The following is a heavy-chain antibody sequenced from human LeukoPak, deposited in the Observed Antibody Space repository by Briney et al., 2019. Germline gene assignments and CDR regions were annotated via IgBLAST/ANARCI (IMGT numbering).Heavy chain of an antibody. Sequence: GGSLRLSCAASGFTFSNYAMRWLRPPPPKGLEWVSAISGIGGSTYYADPLKGRFTISRDNSKNTLYMQVNSLRAEATALYYCAKDGIGGIYYDSSGYFDYWGQGTLVTVSS. D-gene: IGHD3-22*01. V-gene: IGHV3-23*01. CDR1: GFTFSNYA. CDR2: ISGIGGST. J-gene: IGHJ4*02. CDR3: AKDGIGGIYYDSSGYFDY.